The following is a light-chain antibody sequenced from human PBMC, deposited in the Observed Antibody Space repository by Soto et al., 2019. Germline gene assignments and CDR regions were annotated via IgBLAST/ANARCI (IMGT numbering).Light chain of an antibody. CDR1: QSVSSTY. V-gene: IGKV3-20*01. CDR3: QQYGSSTQT. J-gene: IGKJ1*01. Sequence: EIVLTQSPGTLFLSAGERATLSCRASQSVSSTYLAWYQQKPGQAPRLLIYGASSRATGIPDRFSGSGSGTDFTLTISRLQTEDVAVYYCQQYGSSTQTFGQGTKVDIK. CDR2: GAS.